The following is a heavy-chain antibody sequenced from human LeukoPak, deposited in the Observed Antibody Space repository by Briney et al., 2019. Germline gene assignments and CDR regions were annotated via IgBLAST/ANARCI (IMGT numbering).Heavy chain of an antibody. CDR2: ITFSGGTT. D-gene: IGHD1-26*01. J-gene: IGHJ4*02. Sequence: GGSLRLSCVVSGFPISTYTTTWVRQTPEKGLEWVSSITFSGGTTYYADSVKGRFTISRDDSRNTLYLQMNSLRGDDTAVYYCAKDVGKWESLHFFDYWGQGTLVTVSS. CDR1: GFPISTYT. V-gene: IGHV3-23*01. CDR3: AKDVGKWESLHFFDY.